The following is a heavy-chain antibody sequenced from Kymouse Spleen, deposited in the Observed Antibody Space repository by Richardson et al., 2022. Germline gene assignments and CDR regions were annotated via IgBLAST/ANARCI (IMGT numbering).Heavy chain of an antibody. V-gene: IGHV3-9*01. CDR2: ISWNSGSI. CDR3: AKTAGTYYYYYGMDV. D-gene: IGHD6-13*01,IGHD6-19*01. J-gene: IGHJ6*02. Sequence: EVQLVESGGGLVQPGRSLRLSCAASGFTFDDYAMHWVRQAPGKGLEWVSGISWNSGSIGYADSVKGRFTISRDNAKNSLYLQMNSLRAEDTALYYCAKTAGTYYYYYGMDVWGQGTTVTVSS. CDR1: GFTFDDYA.